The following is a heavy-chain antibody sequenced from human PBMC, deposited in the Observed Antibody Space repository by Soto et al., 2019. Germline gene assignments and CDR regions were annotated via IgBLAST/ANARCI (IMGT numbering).Heavy chain of an antibody. CDR2: TSSRSSYI. CDR1: GFTFSNYG. Sequence: KPGGSLRLSCAASGFTFSNYGMNWVRQAPGKGLEWVSSTSSRSSYIYYTDSVKGRFSISRDNAKDSLYLQMNSLRAEDTAVYYCARGGFYGDYFDYWGQGTLVTVSS. D-gene: IGHD4-17*01. CDR3: ARGGFYGDYFDY. J-gene: IGHJ4*02. V-gene: IGHV3-21*01.